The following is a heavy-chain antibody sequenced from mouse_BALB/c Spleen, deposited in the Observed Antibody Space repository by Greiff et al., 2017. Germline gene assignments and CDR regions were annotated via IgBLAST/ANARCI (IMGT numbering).Heavy chain of an antibody. CDR2: IDPENGDT. CDR3: NEGTQFAY. V-gene: IGHV14-4*02. Sequence: EVQLQQSGAELVRSGASVKLSCTASGFNIKDYYMHWVKQRPEQGLEWIGWIDPENGDTEYAPKFQGKATMTADTSSNTAYLQLSSLTSEDTAVYYCNEGTQFAYWGQGTLVTVSA. J-gene: IGHJ3*01. D-gene: IGHD3-3*01. CDR1: GFNIKDYY.